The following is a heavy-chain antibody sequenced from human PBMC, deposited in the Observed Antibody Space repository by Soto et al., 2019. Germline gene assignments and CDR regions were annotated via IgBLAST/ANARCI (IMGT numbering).Heavy chain of an antibody. D-gene: IGHD5-18*01. V-gene: IGHV3-30*03. CDR1: GFTFSSYG. CDR3: ARDRPGGYGYSWDDFLYYYGMDV. Sequence: PGGSLRLSCAASGFTFSSYGMHWVRQAPGKGLEWVAVVSYDGSNKFYADSVKGRFTISRDDSKNTVFLQMNSLRVEDTAVFYCARDRPGGYGYSWDDFLYYYGMDVWGQGTTVTVSS. CDR2: VSYDGSNK. J-gene: IGHJ6*02.